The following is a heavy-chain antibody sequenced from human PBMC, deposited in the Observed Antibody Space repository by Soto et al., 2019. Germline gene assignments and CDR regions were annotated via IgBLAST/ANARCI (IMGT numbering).Heavy chain of an antibody. Sequence: GGSLRLSCAASGFPCSSYAMSWVRQAPGKGLEWVSAISGSGGSTYYADSVKGRFTISRDNSKNTLYLQMNSLRAEDTAVYYCAKEQMSITGTSFDYWGQGTLVTVSS. CDR2: ISGSGGST. J-gene: IGHJ4*02. CDR3: AKEQMSITGTSFDY. D-gene: IGHD1-7*01. V-gene: IGHV3-23*01. CDR1: GFPCSSYA.